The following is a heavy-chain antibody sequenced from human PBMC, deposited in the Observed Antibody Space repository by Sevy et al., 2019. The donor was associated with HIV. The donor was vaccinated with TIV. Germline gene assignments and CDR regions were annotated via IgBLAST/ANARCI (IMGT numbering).Heavy chain of an antibody. D-gene: IGHD3-3*01. V-gene: IGHV3-21*01. CDR1: GFTFSSYS. CDR2: ISSSSFYV. J-gene: IGHJ6*03. Sequence: GGSLRLSCAASGFTFSSYSMNWVRQAPGKGLEWVSSISSSSFYVYYADSVKGRFTISGDNAKNSLYLQMNSLRAEDTAVYYCARDPSERFLEWSLGFYYMDVWGKGTTVTVSS. CDR3: ARDPSERFLEWSLGFYYMDV.